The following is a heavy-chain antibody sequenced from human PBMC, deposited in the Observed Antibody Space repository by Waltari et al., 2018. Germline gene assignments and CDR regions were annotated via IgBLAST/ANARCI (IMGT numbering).Heavy chain of an antibody. CDR1: GFPVSSNY. Sequence: EVQLVESGGGLIQPGGSLRLSCAASGFPVSSNYMRWVRQAPGKGLELVSVFYTGGSTYYADSVKGRFTISRDNSKNTLYLQMNSLRAEDTAVYYCARGDGVRGVIFDYWGQGTLVTVSS. J-gene: IGHJ4*02. V-gene: IGHV3-53*01. D-gene: IGHD3-10*01. CDR3: ARGDGVRGVIFDY. CDR2: FYTGGST.